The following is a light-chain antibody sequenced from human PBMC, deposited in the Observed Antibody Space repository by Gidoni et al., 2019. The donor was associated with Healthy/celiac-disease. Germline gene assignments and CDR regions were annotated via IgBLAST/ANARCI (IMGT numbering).Light chain of an antibody. Sequence: EIVLTHSPATLSLSPGEIATLSCRDSQSVSSYLAWYQQKPGQAPRLRIYDASNRATGIPAMCSGSVSGTDFTLTISSLEPEDFAVYYCQQRSNWPGTFGQGTKVEIK. CDR2: DAS. CDR1: QSVSSY. J-gene: IGKJ1*01. CDR3: QQRSNWPGT. V-gene: IGKV3-11*01.